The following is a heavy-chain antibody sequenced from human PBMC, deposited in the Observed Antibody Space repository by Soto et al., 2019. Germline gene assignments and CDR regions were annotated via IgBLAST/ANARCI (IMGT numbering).Heavy chain of an antibody. V-gene: IGHV1-69*02. CDR3: ARGSGWYDPGPYYYYYGMDV. J-gene: IGHJ6*02. Sequence: GASVKVSCKASGGTFSSYTISWVRQAPGQGLEWMGRIIPILGIANYAQKFQGRVTITADKSTSTAYMELSSLRSEDTAVYYCARGSGWYDPGPYYYYYGMDVWGQGTTVTVSS. CDR1: GGTFSSYT. D-gene: IGHD6-19*01. CDR2: IIPILGIA.